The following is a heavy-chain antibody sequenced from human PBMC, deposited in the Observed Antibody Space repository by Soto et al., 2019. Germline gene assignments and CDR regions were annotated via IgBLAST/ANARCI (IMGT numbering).Heavy chain of an antibody. J-gene: IGHJ4*02. CDR3: ARGNCGGDCSKWRGYYFDY. D-gene: IGHD2-21*02. CDR2: ISSSSSYI. CDR1: GFTFSSYS. Sequence: EVQLVESGGGLVKPGGSLRLSCAASGFTFSSYSMNWVRQAPGKGLEWVSSISSSSSYIYYADSVKGRFTISRDNAKNSLYLQMNSLRAEDTAVYYCARGNCGGDCSKWRGYYFDYWGQGTLVTVSS. V-gene: IGHV3-21*01.